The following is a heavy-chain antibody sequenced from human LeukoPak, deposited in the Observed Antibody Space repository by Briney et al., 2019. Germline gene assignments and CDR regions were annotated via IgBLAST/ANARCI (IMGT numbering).Heavy chain of an antibody. V-gene: IGHV4-34*01. Sequence: SETLSLTCAVYGGSFSGYYWSWIRQPPGKGLEWIGEINHSGSTNYNPSLKSRVTISVDTSKNQFSLKLSSVTAADTAVYYCARTLGVLRFLEWLPLYGMDVWGQGTTVTVSS. CDR1: GGSFSGYY. CDR2: INHSGST. CDR3: ARTLGVLRFLEWLPLYGMDV. D-gene: IGHD3-3*01. J-gene: IGHJ6*02.